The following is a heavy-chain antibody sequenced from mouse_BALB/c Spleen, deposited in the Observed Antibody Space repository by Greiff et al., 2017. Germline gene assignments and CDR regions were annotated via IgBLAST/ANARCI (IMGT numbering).Heavy chain of an antibody. CDR1: GFTFSSYT. J-gene: IGHJ3*01. V-gene: IGHV5-12-2*01. Sequence: EVQLVESGGGLVQPGGSLKLSCAASGFTFSSYTMSWVRQTPEKRLEWVAYISNGGGSTYYPDTVKGRFTISRDNAKNTLYLQMSSLKSEDTAMYYCARSDGYHFAYWGQGTLVTVSA. D-gene: IGHD2-3*01. CDR2: ISNGGGST. CDR3: ARSDGYHFAY.